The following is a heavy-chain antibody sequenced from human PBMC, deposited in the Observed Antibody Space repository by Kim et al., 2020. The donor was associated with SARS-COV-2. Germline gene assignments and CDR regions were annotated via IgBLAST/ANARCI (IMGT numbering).Heavy chain of an antibody. CDR3: AKGGIFVVVPAARGDY. V-gene: IGHV3-30*18. CDR2: ISYDGSNK. CDR1: GFTFSSYG. Sequence: GGSLRLSCAASGFTFSSYGMHWVRQAPGKGLEWVAVISYDGSNKYYADSVKGRFTISRDNSKNTLYLQMNSLRAEDTAVYYCAKGGIFVVVPAARGDYWG. J-gene: IGHJ4*01. D-gene: IGHD2-2*01.